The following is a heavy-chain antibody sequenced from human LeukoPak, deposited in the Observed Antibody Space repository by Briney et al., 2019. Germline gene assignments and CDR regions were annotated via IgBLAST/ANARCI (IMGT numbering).Heavy chain of an antibody. CDR2: IYYSGST. J-gene: IGHJ3*02. Sequence: SETLSLTCTVSGGSNSSTINHWGWIRQPPGKGLEWIATIYYSGSTYYNPSLKSRVTIFVDMSKTQFSLRLSSVTAADTAVYYCASHPTFCTNGACYTEGFDIWGQGTKVTVSS. CDR1: GGSNSSTINH. D-gene: IGHD2-8*01. CDR3: ASHPTFCTNGACYTEGFDI. V-gene: IGHV4-39*01.